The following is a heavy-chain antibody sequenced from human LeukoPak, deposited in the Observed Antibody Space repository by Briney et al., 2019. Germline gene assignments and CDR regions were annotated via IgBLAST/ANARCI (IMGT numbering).Heavy chain of an antibody. CDR2: INHSGST. Sequence: SETLSLTCAVYGGSFSGYYWSWIRQPPGKGLEWIGEINHSGSTNYNPSLKSRVTISVDTSKNQFSLKLSSVPAADTAVYYCAREGRYYHGSGSYFDYWGQGTLVTVSS. J-gene: IGHJ4*02. D-gene: IGHD3-10*01. CDR3: AREGRYYHGSGSYFDY. V-gene: IGHV4-34*01. CDR1: GGSFSGYY.